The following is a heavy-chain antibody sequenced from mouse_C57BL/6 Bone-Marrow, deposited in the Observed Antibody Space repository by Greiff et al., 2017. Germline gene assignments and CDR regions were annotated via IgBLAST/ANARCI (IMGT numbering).Heavy chain of an antibody. D-gene: IGHD2-5*01. Sequence: VQLQQPGAELVKPGASVKMSCKASGYTFTSYWITWVKQRPGQGLEWIGDIYPGSGSTNYHEKFKSKATLTVDTSASTAYMQLSSLTSEDSAVYYCARPSYSNDGGWYCDVWGTGTTVTVSS. CDR3: ARPSYSNDGGWYCDV. CDR2: IYPGSGST. CDR1: GYTFTSYW. V-gene: IGHV1-55*01. J-gene: IGHJ1*03.